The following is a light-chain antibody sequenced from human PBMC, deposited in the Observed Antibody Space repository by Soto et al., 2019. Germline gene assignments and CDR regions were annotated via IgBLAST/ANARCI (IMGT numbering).Light chain of an antibody. CDR3: QTWGTGIRV. Sequence: QPVLTQSPXASASLGAXXKLTXTLSSGHSSYAIAWHQQQPEKGPRYLMKLXXDGSHSKGDGIPDRFSGSSXGAERYLTISSLQSEDEADYYCQTWGTGIRVXXGGTKVTVL. V-gene: IGLV4-69*01. J-gene: IGLJ2*01. CDR1: SGHSSYA. CDR2: LXXDGSH.